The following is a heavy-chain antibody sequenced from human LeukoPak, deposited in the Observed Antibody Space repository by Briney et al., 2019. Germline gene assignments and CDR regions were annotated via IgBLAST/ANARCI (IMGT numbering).Heavy chain of an antibody. CDR2: TYYRSKWYS. V-gene: IGHV6-1*01. J-gene: IGHJ4*02. CDR3: ARGQTGSGRIFDY. D-gene: IGHD2-15*01. CDR1: GDSASSNYAA. Sequence: SQTLSLTCAISGDSASSNYAAWNWLRQSPSRGLEWLGRTYYRSKWYSDFAEYVKGRITINPDTSRNQFSLQLNSVTPEDTAVYYCARGQTGSGRIFDYWGQGTLVTVSS.